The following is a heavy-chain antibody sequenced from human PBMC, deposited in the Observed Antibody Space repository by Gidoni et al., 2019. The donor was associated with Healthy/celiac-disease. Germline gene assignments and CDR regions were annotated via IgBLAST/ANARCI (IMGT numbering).Heavy chain of an antibody. CDR3: ARDPEGVVPAAMGAYYMDV. CDR1: GYPFTGYY. J-gene: IGHJ6*03. CDR2: INPNSGGT. Sequence: QVQLVQSGAAVKKPGASVKVSCKASGYPFTGYYMHWVRQAPGQGLERMGWINPNSGGTNYAQKFQGRVTMTRDTSISTAYMELSRLRSDDTAVYYCARDPEGVVPAAMGAYYMDVWGKGTTVTVSS. D-gene: IGHD2-2*01. V-gene: IGHV1-2*02.